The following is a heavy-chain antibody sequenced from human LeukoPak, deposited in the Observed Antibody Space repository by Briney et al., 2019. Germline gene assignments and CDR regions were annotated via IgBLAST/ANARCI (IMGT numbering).Heavy chain of an antibody. Sequence: GGSLRLSCAASGFTFSSYEMNWVRQAPGKGLEWVSYISSSGSSIYYADSVKGRSTISRDNAKNSLYLQMNSLRAEDTAIYYCARDENGDFSFDYWGQGTLVTVSS. CDR2: ISSSGSSI. D-gene: IGHD4-17*01. CDR1: GFTFSSYE. V-gene: IGHV3-48*03. J-gene: IGHJ4*02. CDR3: ARDENGDFSFDY.